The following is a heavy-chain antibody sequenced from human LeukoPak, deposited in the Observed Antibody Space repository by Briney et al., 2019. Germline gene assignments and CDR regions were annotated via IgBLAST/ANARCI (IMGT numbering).Heavy chain of an antibody. D-gene: IGHD1-26*01. CDR2: ISYDGSNK. CDR1: GFTSSSYA. V-gene: IGHV3-30*01. CDR3: ARDMRKDSGSLLDY. Sequence: PGRSLRLSCAASGFTSSSYAMHWVRQAPGKGLEWVAVISYDGSNKYYADSVKGRFTISRDNSKNTLYLQMNSLRAEDTAVYYCARDMRKDSGSLLDYWGQGTLVTVSS. J-gene: IGHJ4*02.